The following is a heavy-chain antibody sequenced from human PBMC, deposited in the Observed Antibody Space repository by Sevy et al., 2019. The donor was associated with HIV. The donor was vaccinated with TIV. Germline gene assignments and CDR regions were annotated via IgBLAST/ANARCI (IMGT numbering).Heavy chain of an antibody. CDR3: ARGSFCSSASCYSGGYHY. D-gene: IGHD2-2*01. CDR1: GFTFSSYW. V-gene: IGHV3-7*01. Sequence: GGSLRLSCAASGFTFSSYWLNWVRQAPGKGLEWLANIKQDGSERYYVDSVKGRFTISRDNAKNSLYLQMNSLRAEDTAVYYCARGSFCSSASCYSGGYHYWGQGTLVTVSS. J-gene: IGHJ4*02. CDR2: IKQDGSER.